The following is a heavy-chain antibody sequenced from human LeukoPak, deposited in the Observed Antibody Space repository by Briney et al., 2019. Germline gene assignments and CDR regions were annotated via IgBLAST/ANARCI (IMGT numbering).Heavy chain of an antibody. CDR3: ARVVVVAATLYYFDY. CDR2: INWNGGST. CDR1: GFTFDDYG. D-gene: IGHD2-15*01. Sequence: GGSLRLSCAASGFTFDDYGMSWVRQAPGKGLEWVSGINWNGGSTGYADSVKGRFTISRDDAKNSLYLQMNSLRAEDTALYHCARVVVVAATLYYFDYWGQGTLVTVSS. J-gene: IGHJ4*02. V-gene: IGHV3-20*01.